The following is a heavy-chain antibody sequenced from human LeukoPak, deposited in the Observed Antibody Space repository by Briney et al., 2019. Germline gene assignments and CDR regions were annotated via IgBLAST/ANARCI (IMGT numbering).Heavy chain of an antibody. D-gene: IGHD1-1*01. CDR1: GFTFSRDS. V-gene: IGHV3-48*01. CDR2: INGGGSPI. J-gene: IGHJ4*02. Sequence: GGSLRLSCAASGFTFSRDSMNWVRQAPGKGLEWVSYINGGGSPIYYADSVKGRFTISRDNSKNTLYLQMNSLRAEDTAVYYCARDTFTTTDYWGQGTLVTVSS. CDR3: ARDTFTTTDY.